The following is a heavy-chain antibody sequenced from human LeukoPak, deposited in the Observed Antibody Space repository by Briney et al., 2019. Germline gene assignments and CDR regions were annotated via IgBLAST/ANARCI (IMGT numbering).Heavy chain of an antibody. CDR1: GYTFTSYY. CDR2: IIPIFGTA. D-gene: IGHD3-10*01. J-gene: IGHJ4*02. V-gene: IGHV1-69*13. CDR3: AAPKEVYGSGSPLDY. Sequence: SVKVSCKASGYTFTSYYMHWVRQAPGQGLEWMGGIIPIFGTANYAQKFQGRVTITADESTSTAYMELSSLRSEDTAVYYCAAPKEVYGSGSPLDYWGQGTLVTVSS.